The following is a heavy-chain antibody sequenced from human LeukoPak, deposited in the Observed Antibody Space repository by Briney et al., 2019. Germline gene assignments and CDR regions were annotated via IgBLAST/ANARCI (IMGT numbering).Heavy chain of an antibody. J-gene: IGHJ4*02. D-gene: IGHD2-15*01. V-gene: IGHV4-59*08. CDR3: ARHVAPDMDYFDY. CDR1: GGSGYY. CDR2: IRYTGTT. Sequence: SETLSLTCTVSGGSGYYWTWIWQSPGKRPEWLGYIRYTGTTNYNPSLKSRVTISVDTSKNQFSLTLTSVTAADTAVYYCARHVAPDMDYFDYWGPGTLVTVSP.